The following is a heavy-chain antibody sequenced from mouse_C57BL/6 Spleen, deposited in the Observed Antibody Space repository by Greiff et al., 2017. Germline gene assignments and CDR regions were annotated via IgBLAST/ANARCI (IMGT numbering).Heavy chain of an antibody. D-gene: IGHD2-3*01. CDR3: ARSRDGYYVDY. CDR1: GYTFTSYT. J-gene: IGHJ2*01. V-gene: IGHV1-4*01. CDR2: INPSSGYT. Sequence: GASVKMSCKASGYTFTSYTMHWVKQRPGQGLEWIGYINPSSGYTKYNQKFKDKATLTADKSSSTAYMQLSSLTSEDSAVYYCARSRDGYYVDYWGQGTTLTVSS.